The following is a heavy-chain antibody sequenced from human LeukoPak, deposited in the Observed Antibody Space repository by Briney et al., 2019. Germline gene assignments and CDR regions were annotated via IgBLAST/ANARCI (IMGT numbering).Heavy chain of an antibody. CDR2: INHSGST. CDR1: GGSFSGYY. D-gene: IGHD3-16*01. J-gene: IGHJ4*02. V-gene: IGHV4-34*01. Sequence: SETLSLTCAVYGGSFSGYYWSWIRQPPGKGLEWIGEINHSGSTNYNPSLKSRVTISVDTSKNQFSLKLSSATAADTAVYYCARGRARTTFWGQGTLVTVSS. CDR3: ARGRARTTF.